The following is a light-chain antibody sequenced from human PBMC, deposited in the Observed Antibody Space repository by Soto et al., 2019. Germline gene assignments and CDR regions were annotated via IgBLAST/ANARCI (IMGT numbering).Light chain of an antibody. CDR3: QQYDTWPWT. J-gene: IGKJ1*01. V-gene: IGKV3-15*01. CDR1: QSVGSN. Sequence: EIVMTQSPATLSVSPGARAPLSCRARQSVGSNLAWYQQTPGQAPRVVIYDASTRATVIPARFSGSGSGTEFTLTISSLQSEDFAVYYCQQYDTWPWTFGQGTKVDIK. CDR2: DAS.